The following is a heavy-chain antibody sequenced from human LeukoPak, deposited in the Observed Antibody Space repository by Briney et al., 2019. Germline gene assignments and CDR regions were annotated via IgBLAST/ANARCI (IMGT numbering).Heavy chain of an antibody. CDR2: MNPNSGNT. V-gene: IGHV1-8*03. D-gene: IGHD3-3*01. Sequence: ASVKVSCKASGYTFTSYGISWVRQAPGQGLEWMGWMNPNSGNTGYAQKFQGRVTITRNTSISTAYMELSSLRSEDTAVYYCARGKVEFGRFLEWLSYYMDVWGKGTAVSVSS. CDR1: GYTFTSYG. CDR3: ARGKVEFGRFLEWLSYYMDV. J-gene: IGHJ6*03.